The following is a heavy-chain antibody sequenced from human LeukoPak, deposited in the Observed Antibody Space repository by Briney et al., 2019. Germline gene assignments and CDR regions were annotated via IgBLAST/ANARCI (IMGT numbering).Heavy chain of an antibody. CDR1: GFTFDSDE. CDR3: ASLKGGEPRAFDI. D-gene: IGHD1-14*01. J-gene: IGHJ3*02. V-gene: IGHV3-48*03. CDR2: IRSNGKTI. Sequence: PGGSLRLSCAASGFTFDSDEMNWVRQAPGKGLEWVSYIRSNGKTIYVADSVKGRFTISRDNADNSLFLQMNSLRVEDTAVYYCASLKGGEPRAFDIWGQGTMVTASS.